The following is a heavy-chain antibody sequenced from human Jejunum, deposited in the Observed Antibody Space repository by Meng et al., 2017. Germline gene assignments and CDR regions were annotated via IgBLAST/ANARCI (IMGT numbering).Heavy chain of an antibody. Sequence: LQSGGHDRFKPPCTLSSTAAVLGGSFRYLSWNWTRQPPGKGLEWIGEISHIGSTNYHPSLKSRVTISVDRSQNQLSLKLTSVSGTDTAVYFCARALGAYGDSGFAYWGQGALVTVFS. CDR2: ISHIGST. CDR3: ARALGAYGDSGFAY. J-gene: IGHJ4*02. V-gene: IGHV4-34*01. CDR1: GGSFRYLS. D-gene: IGHD4-17*01.